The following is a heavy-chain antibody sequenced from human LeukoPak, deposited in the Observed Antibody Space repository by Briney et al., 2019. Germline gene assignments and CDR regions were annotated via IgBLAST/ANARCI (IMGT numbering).Heavy chain of an antibody. J-gene: IGHJ6*02. D-gene: IGHD3-10*01. V-gene: IGHV1-3*01. CDR2: INAGNGNT. Sequence: GASVKVSCKASGYTFTSYAMHWVRQAPGQRLEWMGWINAGNGNTKYSQKFQGRVTITRDTSASTAYMELSSLRSEDTAVYYCARDQGAGPGRSYGSGSRYGMDVWGQGTTVTVSS. CDR1: GYTFTSYA. CDR3: ARDQGAGPGRSYGSGSRYGMDV.